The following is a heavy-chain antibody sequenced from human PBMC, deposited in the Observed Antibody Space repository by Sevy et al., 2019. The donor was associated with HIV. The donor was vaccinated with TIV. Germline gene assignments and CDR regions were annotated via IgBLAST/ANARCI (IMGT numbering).Heavy chain of an antibody. CDR1: GYTFNIYG. CDR3: ARDRQEGYFDY. V-gene: IGHV1-18*01. J-gene: IGHJ4*02. CDR2: ISPYTGNT. Sequence: ASVKVSCKASGYTFNIYGISWVRQAPGQGLEWMGWISPYTGNTNYAQKLQGRVTMTTDTSTSTAYMDLRSLRSDDTAVYYCARDRQEGYFDYWGQGTLVTVSS.